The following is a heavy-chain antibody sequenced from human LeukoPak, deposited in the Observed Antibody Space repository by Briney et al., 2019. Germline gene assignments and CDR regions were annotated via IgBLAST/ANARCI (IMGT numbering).Heavy chain of an antibody. CDR2: IYYSGST. CDR1: GGSISSSSYY. D-gene: IGHD3-9*01. J-gene: IGHJ3*02. V-gene: IGHV4-39*07. Sequence: SETLSLTCTVSGGSISSSSYYWGWIRQPPGKGLEWIGSIYYSGSTYYNPSLKSRVTISVDTSKNQFSLKLSSVTAADTAVYYCAGLRYFDWRGAFDIWGQGTMVTVSS. CDR3: AGLRYFDWRGAFDI.